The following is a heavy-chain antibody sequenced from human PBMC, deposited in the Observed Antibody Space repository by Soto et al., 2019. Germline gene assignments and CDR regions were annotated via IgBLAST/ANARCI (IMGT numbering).Heavy chain of an antibody. CDR2: IYYSGST. CDR3: AMETRGGLDY. CDR1: GGSISSYY. J-gene: IGHJ4*02. D-gene: IGHD3-10*01. Sequence: QVQLQESGPGLVKPSETLSLTCTVSGGSISSYYWSWIRQPPGKGLEWIGYIYYSGSTNYNPSLKSRVTISVDTSKNQFSLKLSSVTAADTAVYYCAMETRGGLDYWGQGTLVTVSS. V-gene: IGHV4-59*08.